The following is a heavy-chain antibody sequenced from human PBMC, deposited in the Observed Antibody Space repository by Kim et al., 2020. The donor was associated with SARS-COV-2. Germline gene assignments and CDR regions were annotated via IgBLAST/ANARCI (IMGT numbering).Heavy chain of an antibody. J-gene: IGHJ4*02. V-gene: IGHV1-3*01. CDR3: ARDGTTRNGGYYFDY. D-gene: IGHD1-1*01. Sequence: PKFQGRITITRDAYASTAYMELSSLRSEDTAVYYCARDGTTRNGGYYFDYWGQGALVTVSS.